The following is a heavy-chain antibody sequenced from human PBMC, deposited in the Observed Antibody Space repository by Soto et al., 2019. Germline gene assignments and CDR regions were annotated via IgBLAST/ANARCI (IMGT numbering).Heavy chain of an antibody. CDR3: ARSDVSGYDFYGMDV. CDR1: GYTFTGYY. Sequence: ASVKVSCKASGYTFTGYYMHWVRQAPGQGLEWMGWVNPNSGGTNYAQKFQGWVTMTRDTSISTAYMELSRLRSDDTAVYYCARSDVSGYDFYGMDVWGQGTTVTVSS. V-gene: IGHV1-2*04. D-gene: IGHD5-12*01. J-gene: IGHJ6*02. CDR2: VNPNSGGT.